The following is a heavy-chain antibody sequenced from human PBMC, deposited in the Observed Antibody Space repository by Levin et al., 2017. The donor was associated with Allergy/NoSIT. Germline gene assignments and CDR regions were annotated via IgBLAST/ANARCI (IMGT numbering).Heavy chain of an antibody. V-gene: IGHV6-1*01. D-gene: IGHD3-10*01. CDR2: TYFRSKWYN. J-gene: IGHJ6*03. CDR3: ARGLESPFLPVVTLVGGARRYYHYMDV. Sequence: PSETLSLTCAISGDSVSSNSAAWSWIRQSPSRGLEWLGRTYFRSKWYNDYAVSVESRITIDADTSTNQFSLQLNSVTPEDTAVYYCARGLESPFLPVVTLVGGARRYYHYMDVWGKGTTVTVSS. CDR1: GDSVSSNSAA.